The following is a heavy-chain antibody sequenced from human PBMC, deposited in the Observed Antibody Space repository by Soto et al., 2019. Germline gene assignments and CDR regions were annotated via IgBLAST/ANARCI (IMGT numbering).Heavy chain of an antibody. D-gene: IGHD4-17*01. CDR3: ARTLYGANVDY. CDR1: GYTFTSYD. V-gene: IGHV1-8*01. CDR2: MNLNSGIT. J-gene: IGHJ4*02. Sequence: QVQLVQSGAEVKKPGASVKVSCKASGYTFTSYDINWVRQANGQGLEWMGWMNLNSGITGYAQKFHGRVPMTRNTTIITAYMELISLRSDDTAVYYCARTLYGANVDYWGQGTLVTVSS.